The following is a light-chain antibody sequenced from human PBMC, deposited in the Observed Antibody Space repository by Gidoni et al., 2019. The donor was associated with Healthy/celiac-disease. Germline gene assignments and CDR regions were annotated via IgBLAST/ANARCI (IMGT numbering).Light chain of an antibody. Sequence: ELVLTQSPGTLSLSPGERATLSCRASQSVSSSYLAWYQQKPCQAPRLLIYGASSRATGIPDSFSGSGSGTDFTLTISRLEPEDFAVYYCQQYGSSPRTFGQGTKVEIK. V-gene: IGKV3-20*01. J-gene: IGKJ1*01. CDR2: GAS. CDR3: QQYGSSPRT. CDR1: QSVSSSY.